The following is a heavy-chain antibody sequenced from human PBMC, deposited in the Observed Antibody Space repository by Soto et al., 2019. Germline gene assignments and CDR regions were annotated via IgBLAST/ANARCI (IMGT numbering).Heavy chain of an antibody. CDR1: GDSIRSGGYY. J-gene: IGHJ4*02. CDR3: AGEESYVPKRTEY. CDR2: IYYNGIT. V-gene: IGHV4-31*03. Sequence: QVQLQESGPGLVKPSQTLSLTCTVSGDSIRSGGYYWTWVRPHPGKGLEWIGYIYYNGITSYNPSLKSRVLITVDTSRNQFSLNLTSMTAADTAVYYCAGEESYVPKRTEYWGQGILVTVSS. D-gene: IGHD3-16*01.